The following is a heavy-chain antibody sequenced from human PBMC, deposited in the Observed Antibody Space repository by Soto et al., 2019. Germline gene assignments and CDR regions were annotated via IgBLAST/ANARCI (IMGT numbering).Heavy chain of an antibody. CDR2: IHYGGSA. Sequence: SETLSLTCSVSGGSISSYYWSWIRQPPGKGLEWIGYIHYGGSANYNPSLKSRVTISVDTSRNQFSLKLSSVTSADTAVYYCARVEEGVAALRYYYYYMDVWGKGTTVTVSS. CDR1: GGSISSYY. CDR3: ARVEEGVAALRYYYYYMDV. D-gene: IGHD2-15*01. V-gene: IGHV4-59*01. J-gene: IGHJ6*03.